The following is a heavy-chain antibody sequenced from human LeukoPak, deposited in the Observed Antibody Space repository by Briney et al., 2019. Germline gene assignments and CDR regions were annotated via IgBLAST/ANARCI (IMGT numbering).Heavy chain of an antibody. CDR1: GFSFSNYE. Sequence: GGSLRLSCAASGFSFSNYEMNWVRQAPGKGLEWISYISSSGSTIYYADSVKGRFTISRDNAKNSLSLQMNSLRAEDTAVYYCARDREGYQLPQMRSYFYMDVWGKGTTVTISS. D-gene: IGHD2-2*01. J-gene: IGHJ6*03. CDR3: ARDREGYQLPQMRSYFYMDV. CDR2: ISSSGSTI. V-gene: IGHV3-48*03.